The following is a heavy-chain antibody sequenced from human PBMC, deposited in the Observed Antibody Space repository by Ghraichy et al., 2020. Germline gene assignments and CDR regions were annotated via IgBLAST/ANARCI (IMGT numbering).Heavy chain of an antibody. D-gene: IGHD6-13*01. CDR2: ISGSGGST. CDR1: GFTFSSYA. J-gene: IGHJ4*02. Sequence: GGSLRLSCAASGFTFSSYAMSWVRQAPGKGLEWVSAISGSGGSTYYADSVKGRFTISRDNSKNTLYLQMNSLRAEDTAVYYCANTYSAGYSSSWYGNWGQGTLVTVSS. V-gene: IGHV3-23*01. CDR3: ANTYSAGYSSSWYGN.